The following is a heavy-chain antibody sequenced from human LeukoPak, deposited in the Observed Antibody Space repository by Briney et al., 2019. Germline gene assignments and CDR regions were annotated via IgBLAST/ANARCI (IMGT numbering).Heavy chain of an antibody. D-gene: IGHD1-26*01. Sequence: GASVKVSCKASGYTFTSYYMHWVRQAPGQGLEWMGIINPSAGSTSYAQKFQGRVTMTRDTSTSTVYMELSSLRSEDTAAYYCARVSGSYVYFDYWGQGTLVTVSS. J-gene: IGHJ4*02. CDR2: INPSAGST. V-gene: IGHV1-46*01. CDR3: ARVSGSYVYFDY. CDR1: GYTFTSYY.